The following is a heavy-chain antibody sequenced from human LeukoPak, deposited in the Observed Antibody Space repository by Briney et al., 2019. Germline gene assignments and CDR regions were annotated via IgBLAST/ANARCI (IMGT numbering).Heavy chain of an antibody. Sequence: ASVKVSCKASGYTFTGYHMHWVRQAPGQGLEWMGWINPNTGDTNYAQKFQGRVSMTRDTSIDTAYMELSRLKTDDTAVYYCARNTNYFGSGNSFDYWGQGTLVTVSS. V-gene: IGHV1-2*02. CDR2: INPNTGDT. J-gene: IGHJ4*02. D-gene: IGHD3-10*01. CDR1: GYTFTGYH. CDR3: ARNTNYFGSGNSFDY.